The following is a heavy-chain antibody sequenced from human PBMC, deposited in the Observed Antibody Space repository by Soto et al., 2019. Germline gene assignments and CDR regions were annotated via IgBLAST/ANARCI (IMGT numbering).Heavy chain of an antibody. D-gene: IGHD2-21*02. J-gene: IGHJ6*02. CDR1: GYTFTSYY. CDR2: INPSGGST. Sequence: QVQLVQSGAEVKKPGASVKVSCKASGYTFTSYYMHWVRQAPGQGLEWMGIINPSGGSTSYAQKFQGRVTMTRDTPTSIVYMELSSLRSEDTAVYYCARDLAYCGGDCYPPYYYGMDVWGQGTTVTVSS. CDR3: ARDLAYCGGDCYPPYYYGMDV. V-gene: IGHV1-46*01.